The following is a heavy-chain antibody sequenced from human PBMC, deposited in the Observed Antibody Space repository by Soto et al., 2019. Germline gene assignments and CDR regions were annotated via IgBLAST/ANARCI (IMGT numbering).Heavy chain of an antibody. CDR3: APLSSYYDFWSGYYTPPLYYGMGV. D-gene: IGHD3-3*01. CDR1: GYTFTSYG. V-gene: IGHV1-18*01. Sequence: VKVSCKASGYTFTSYGISWVRQAPGQGLEWMGWISAYNGNTNYAQKLQGRVTMTTDTSTSTAYMELSSLRSEDTAVYYCAPLSSYYDFWSGYYTPPLYYGMGVWGQGTTVTVSS. J-gene: IGHJ6*02. CDR2: ISAYNGNT.